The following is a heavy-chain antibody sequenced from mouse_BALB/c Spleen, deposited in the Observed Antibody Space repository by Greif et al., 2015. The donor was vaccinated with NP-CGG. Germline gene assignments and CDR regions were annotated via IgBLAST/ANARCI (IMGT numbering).Heavy chain of an antibody. CDR3: ARFHDGYYEGFAY. CDR2: INPYNDGT. J-gene: IGHJ3*01. CDR1: GYTFTSYV. Sequence: VHVKQSGPELVKPGASVKMSCKASGYTFTSYVMHWVKQKPGQGLEWIGYINPYNDGTKYNEKFKGKATLTSDKSSSTAYMELSSLTSEDSAVYYCARFHDGYYEGFAYWGQGTLVTVSA. V-gene: IGHV1-14*01. D-gene: IGHD2-3*01.